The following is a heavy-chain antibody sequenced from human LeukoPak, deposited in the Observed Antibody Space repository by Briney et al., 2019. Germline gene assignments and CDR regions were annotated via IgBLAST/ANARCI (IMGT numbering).Heavy chain of an antibody. CDR1: GFTFSSYW. J-gene: IGHJ3*02. D-gene: IGHD4-17*01. V-gene: IGHV3-74*01. CDR3: ARGNDYGDYEGDAFDI. CDR2: INSDGSST. Sequence: PGGSLRLSCSASGFTFSSYWMHWVRQAPGKGLVWVSRINSDGSSTSYADSVKGRFTISRDNAKNTLYLQMNSLRAEDTAVYYCARGNDYGDYEGDAFDIWGQGTMVTVSS.